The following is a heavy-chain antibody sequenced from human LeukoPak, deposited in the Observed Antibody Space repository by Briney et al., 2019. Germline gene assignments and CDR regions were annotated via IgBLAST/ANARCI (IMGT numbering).Heavy chain of an antibody. D-gene: IGHD2-2*01. V-gene: IGHV4-59*01. Sequence: KASETLSLTCAVYGGSFSSYYWSWIRQPPGRGLEWIGYIYYSGSTNYNPSLKSRVTISVDTSKNQFSLKLSSVTAADTAVYYCAVGEDQPLHFDYWGQGTLVTVSS. CDR3: AVGEDQPLHFDY. CDR2: IYYSGST. CDR1: GGSFSSYY. J-gene: IGHJ4*02.